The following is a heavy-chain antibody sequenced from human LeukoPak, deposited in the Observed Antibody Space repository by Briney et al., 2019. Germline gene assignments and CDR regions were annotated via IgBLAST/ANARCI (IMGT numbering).Heavy chain of an antibody. CDR1: GYTFNSYG. V-gene: IGHV1-18*01. CDR3: ATDSSAYNAFDI. D-gene: IGHD3-22*01. Sequence: GASVKVSCKVSGYTFNSYGITWVRQAPGQGLEWMGWISAYNGNTDYAQNLQGRVTMTTDTSTSTAYMELRSLRSDDTAVYYCATDSSAYNAFDIWGQGTKVTVSS. J-gene: IGHJ3*02. CDR2: ISAYNGNT.